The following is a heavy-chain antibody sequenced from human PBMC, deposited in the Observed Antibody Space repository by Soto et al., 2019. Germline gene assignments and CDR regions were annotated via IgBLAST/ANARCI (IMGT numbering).Heavy chain of an antibody. CDR2: IFPADSDT. Sequence: GESLKISCQASGYSFWIGWVRQKPGKGLEWMGIIFPADSDTKYSPSFQGQVTISVDQSITTAYLQWSRLKASDTAVYYCAAYNGIYVDYWGQGTLVTVS. CDR1: GYSFW. J-gene: IGHJ4*02. CDR3: AAYNGIYVDY. V-gene: IGHV5-51*01. D-gene: IGHD1-26*01.